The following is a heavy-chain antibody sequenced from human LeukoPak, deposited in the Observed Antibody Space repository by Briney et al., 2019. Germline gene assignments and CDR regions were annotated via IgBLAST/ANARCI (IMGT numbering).Heavy chain of an antibody. V-gene: IGHV4-59*08. CDR3: ARHSSGWYYFDY. Sequence: PSQTLSLTCTVSGGSVSSYYWSWIRQPPGKGLEWIGYIYYSGSTNYNPSLKSRVTISVDTSKNQFSLKLSSVTAADTAVYYCARHSSGWYYFDYWGQGTLVTVSS. CDR2: IYYSGST. CDR1: GGSVSSYY. D-gene: IGHD6-19*01. J-gene: IGHJ4*02.